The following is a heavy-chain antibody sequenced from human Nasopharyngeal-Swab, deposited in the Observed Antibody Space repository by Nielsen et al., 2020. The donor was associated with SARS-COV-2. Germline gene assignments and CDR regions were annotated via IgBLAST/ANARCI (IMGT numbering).Heavy chain of an antibody. Sequence: ASVKVSCKASGYTFTGYYMHWVRQAPGQGLEWMGRINPNSGGTNYAQKFQGRVTMTRDTSISTAYMELSRLRSDDTAVYYCARELPSRRIAAAGRKGHWFDPWGQGTLVTVSS. CDR2: INPNSGGT. D-gene: IGHD6-13*01. CDR3: ARELPSRRIAAAGRKGHWFDP. J-gene: IGHJ5*02. CDR1: GYTFTGYY. V-gene: IGHV1-2*06.